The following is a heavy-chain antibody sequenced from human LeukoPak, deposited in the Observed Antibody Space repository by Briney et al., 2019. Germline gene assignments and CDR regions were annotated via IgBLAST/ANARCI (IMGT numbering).Heavy chain of an antibody. CDR3: TRDPTDSYNSDY. D-gene: IGHD1-20*01. CDR1: GFSFSDYS. Sequence: GGSLRLSCAASGFSFSDYSMTWVRQAPGKGLEWVSYISRSFTPIYYAESVKGRFTISRDNAKNSLYLQMNSLRVEDTAVYYCTRDPTDSYNSDYWGQGTLVTVSS. V-gene: IGHV3-48*01. CDR2: ISRSFTPI. J-gene: IGHJ4*02.